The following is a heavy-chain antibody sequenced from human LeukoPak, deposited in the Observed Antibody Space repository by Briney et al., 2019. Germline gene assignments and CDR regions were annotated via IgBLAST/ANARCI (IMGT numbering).Heavy chain of an antibody. CDR3: ARDSSDIRSLIAH. D-gene: IGHD2-15*01. Sequence: ASVKVSCKVSGYTLTELSMHWVRQAPGKGLEWMGGFDPEDGETIYAQKFQGRVTITADESASTAYMELSSLRSEDTAVYHCARDSSDIRSLIAHWGQGTLVTVSS. J-gene: IGHJ1*01. CDR1: GYTLTELS. V-gene: IGHV1-24*01. CDR2: FDPEDGET.